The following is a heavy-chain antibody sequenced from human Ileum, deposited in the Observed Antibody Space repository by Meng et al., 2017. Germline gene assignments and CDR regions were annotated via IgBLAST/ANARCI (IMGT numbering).Heavy chain of an antibody. Sequence: EEQVGESGGGLVQPGGSLGLSCAASGFTFSSYWMHWVRQAPGKGLVWVARINTDGSDTRYADSVKGRFTISRDNAQNMVYLQMNSLRAEDTAVYYCARDKPHNWFDPWGQGTLVTVSS. CDR1: GFTFSSYW. V-gene: IGHV3-74*01. CDR3: ARDKPHNWFDP. J-gene: IGHJ5*02. CDR2: INTDGSDT.